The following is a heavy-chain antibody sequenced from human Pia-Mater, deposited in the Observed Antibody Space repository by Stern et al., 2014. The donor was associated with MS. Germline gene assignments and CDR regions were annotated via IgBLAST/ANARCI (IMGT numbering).Heavy chain of an antibody. J-gene: IGHJ4*02. CDR2: IKQDESEK. CDR3: ARGGSRYFDY. D-gene: IGHD3-10*01. V-gene: IGHV3-7*01. Sequence: EVQLVESGGGLVQPGGSLRLSCAASGFTFVGSWMRWVRQAPGKGLEWVATIKQDESEKYYVDSVKGRFTISRDNAKNSLYLQMNSLRAEDTAVYYCARGGSRYFDYWGQGTLVTVSS. CDR1: GFTFVGSW.